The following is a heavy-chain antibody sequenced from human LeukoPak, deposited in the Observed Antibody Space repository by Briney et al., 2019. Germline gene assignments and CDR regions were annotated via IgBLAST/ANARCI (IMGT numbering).Heavy chain of an antibody. V-gene: IGHV1-18*01. Sequence: GASVKVSCKASGYTFTSYGISWVRQAPGQRLEWMGWISAYNGNTNYAQKLPGRVTMTTDTSTSTAYMELRSLRSDDTAVYYCARDLRYSGSYGIDDWGQGTLVTVSS. CDR3: ARDLRYSGSYGIDD. D-gene: IGHD1-26*01. CDR2: ISAYNGNT. J-gene: IGHJ4*02. CDR1: GYTFTSYG.